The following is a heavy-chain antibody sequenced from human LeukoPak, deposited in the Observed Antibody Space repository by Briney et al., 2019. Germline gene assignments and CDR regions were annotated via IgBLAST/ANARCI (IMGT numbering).Heavy chain of an antibody. D-gene: IGHD3-9*01. V-gene: IGHV4-39*01. CDR3: ARQRYFDWLPDY. Sequence: PSETLSLTCTVSGGSISSSNYYWGWIRQPPGKGLEWIGSMYYSGSTFYNPSLKSRVTISADTSKNQFSLKLSSVTAADTAVYYCARQRYFDWLPDYWGQGTLATVSS. CDR2: MYYSGST. CDR1: GGSISSSNYY. J-gene: IGHJ4*02.